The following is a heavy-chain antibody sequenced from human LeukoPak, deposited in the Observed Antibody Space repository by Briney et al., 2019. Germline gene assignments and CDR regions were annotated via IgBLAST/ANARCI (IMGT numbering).Heavy chain of an antibody. D-gene: IGHD4-17*01. J-gene: IGHJ6*02. Sequence: GGSLRLSCAASGFTVSSNYMSWVRQAPGKGLEWVSVIYSGGSTYYADSVKGRFTISRDNSKNTLYLQMNSLRAEDTAVYYCARXDYGRSRYYYGMDVWGQGTTVTVSS. CDR3: ARXDYGRSRYYYGMDV. V-gene: IGHV3-66*01. CDR1: GFTVSSNY. CDR2: IYSGGST.